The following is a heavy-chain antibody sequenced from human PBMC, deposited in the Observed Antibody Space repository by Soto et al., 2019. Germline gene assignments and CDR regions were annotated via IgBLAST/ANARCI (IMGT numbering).Heavy chain of an antibody. Sequence: TANYAQKFQGRVTITADEPTSTAYMELRSLRSEDTAVYYCARHSNFNYFYGLDVWGQGTTVTVSS. D-gene: IGHD4-4*01. J-gene: IGHJ6*02. V-gene: IGHV1-69*01. CDR3: ARHSNFNYFYGLDV. CDR2: TA.